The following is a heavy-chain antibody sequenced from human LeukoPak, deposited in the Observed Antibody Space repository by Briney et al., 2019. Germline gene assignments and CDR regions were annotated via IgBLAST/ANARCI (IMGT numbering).Heavy chain of an antibody. CDR1: GGSFSGYY. J-gene: IGHJ4*02. CDR2: INHSGST. V-gene: IGHV4-34*01. Sequence: SETLSLTCAVYGGSFSGYYWSWIRQPPGKGLEWIGEINHSGSTNYNPSLKSRVTISVDTSKNQFSLKLSSVTAADTAVYYCARAGYYGSGSYYPPDYWGQGTLVTVSS. CDR3: ARAGYYGSGSYYPPDY. D-gene: IGHD3-10*01.